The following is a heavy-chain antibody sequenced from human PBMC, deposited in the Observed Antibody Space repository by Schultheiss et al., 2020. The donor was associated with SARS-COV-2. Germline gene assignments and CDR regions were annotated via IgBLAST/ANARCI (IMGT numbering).Heavy chain of an antibody. J-gene: IGHJ5*02. V-gene: IGHV4-39*07. D-gene: IGHD2-2*01. CDR2: IYYSGST. CDR1: GGSISSSSYY. CDR3: ARLRTEYCSSTSCYGWFDP. Sequence: SETLSLTCTVSGGSISSSSYYWGWIRQPPGKGLEWIGSIYYSGSTNYNPSLKSRVTISVDTSKNQFSLKLSSVTAADTAVYYCARLRTEYCSSTSCYGWFDPWGQGTLVTVSS.